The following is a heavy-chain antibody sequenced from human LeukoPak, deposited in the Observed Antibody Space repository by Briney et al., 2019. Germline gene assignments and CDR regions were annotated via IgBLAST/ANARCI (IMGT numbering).Heavy chain of an antibody. CDR3: ARGGRSLVAAQFDL. V-gene: IGHV4-34*01. J-gene: IGHJ2*01. D-gene: IGHD2-15*01. CDR1: GGSFSSYY. Sequence: NPSETLSLTCAVYGGSFSSYYWTWIRQPPGKGLEWIGEITHSGSTNYNPSLKSRVTISVDTSKNQFSLNLSSVTAADTAVYYCARGGRSLVAAQFDLWGRGTLVTVSS. CDR2: ITHSGST.